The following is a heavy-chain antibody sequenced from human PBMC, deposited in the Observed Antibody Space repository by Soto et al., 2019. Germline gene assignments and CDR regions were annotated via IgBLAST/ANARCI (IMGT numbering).Heavy chain of an antibody. CDR3: ARDRGYYDSSGYYQDYGMDV. Sequence: GGSLRLSCVASGFTLSHYWMHWVRQAPGKGLVWASRINSDGSSTSYADSVKGRFTITRDNAKNTLYLQMNSLRVEDTAVYYCARDRGYYDSSGYYQDYGMDVWGQGTTVTVSS. CDR2: INSDGSST. V-gene: IGHV3-74*01. J-gene: IGHJ6*02. D-gene: IGHD3-22*01. CDR1: GFTLSHYW.